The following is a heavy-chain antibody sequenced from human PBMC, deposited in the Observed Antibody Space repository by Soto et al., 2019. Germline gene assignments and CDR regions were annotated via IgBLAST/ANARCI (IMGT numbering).Heavy chain of an antibody. CDR1: GGSISSSNW. D-gene: IGHD5-18*01. CDR2: IYHSGST. V-gene: IGHV4-4*02. Sequence: SETLSLTCAVSGGSISSSNWWSWVRQPPGKGLEWIGEIYHSGSTNYNPSLKSRVTISVDKSKNQFSLKLSSVAAADTAVYYCARVRRRYSYGYLYYFDYWGQGTLVTVSS. CDR3: ARVRRRYSYGYLYYFDY. J-gene: IGHJ4*02.